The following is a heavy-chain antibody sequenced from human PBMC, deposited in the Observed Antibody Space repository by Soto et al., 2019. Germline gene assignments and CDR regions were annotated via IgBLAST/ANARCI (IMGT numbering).Heavy chain of an antibody. CDR3: ARTCSGGTCSFDY. D-gene: IGHD2-15*01. CDR2: ISGGGGST. Sequence: GGSLRLSCAASGFSFSIYAMNWVRQAPGKGLEWVSGISGGGGSTYYADSVKGRFTISRDNSKNTLYLQMNSLRVEDTAVYYCARTCSGGTCSFDYWGQGTLVTVSS. V-gene: IGHV3-23*01. CDR1: GFSFSIYA. J-gene: IGHJ4*02.